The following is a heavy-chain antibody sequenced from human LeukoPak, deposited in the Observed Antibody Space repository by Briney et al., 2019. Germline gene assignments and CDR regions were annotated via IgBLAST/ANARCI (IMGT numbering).Heavy chain of an antibody. CDR2: ISYDGSNK. V-gene: IGHV3-30-3*01. D-gene: IGHD1-1*01. CDR1: GFSFSSDA. CDR3: ARVGTGTADY. Sequence: GGSLRLSCAASGFSFSSDAMHWVRQAPGKGLEWVAVISYDGSNKYYADSVKGRFTISRDNSKNTLYLQMNSLRAEDTAVYYCARVGTGTADYWGQGTLVTVSS. J-gene: IGHJ4*02.